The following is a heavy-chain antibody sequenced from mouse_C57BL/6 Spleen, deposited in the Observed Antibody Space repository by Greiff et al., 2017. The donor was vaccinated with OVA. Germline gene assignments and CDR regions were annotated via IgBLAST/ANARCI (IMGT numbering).Heavy chain of an antibody. J-gene: IGHJ3*01. CDR2: IYPGSGST. D-gene: IGHD2-5*01. Sequence: QVQLQQPGAELVKPGASVKMSCKASGYTFTSYWITWVKQRPGQGLEWIGDIYPGSGSTNYNEKFKSKATLTVDTSSSTAYMQLSSLTSEDSAVYYCARYGKLGYSNYGAWFAYWGQGTLVTVSA. CDR3: ARYGKLGYSNYGAWFAY. V-gene: IGHV1-55*01. CDR1: GYTFTSYW.